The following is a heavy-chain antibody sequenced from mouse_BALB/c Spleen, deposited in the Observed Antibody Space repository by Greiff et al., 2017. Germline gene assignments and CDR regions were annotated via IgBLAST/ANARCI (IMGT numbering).Heavy chain of an antibody. CDR1: GYAFTNYL. V-gene: IGHV1-54*01. J-gene: IGHJ4*01. CDR2: INPGSGGT. Sequence: AQLQQSGAELVRPGTSVKVSCKASGYAFTNYLIEWVKQRPGQGLEWIGVINPGSGGTNYNEKFKGKATLTADKSSSTAYMQLSSLTSDDSAVYFCARAGYYYAMDYWGQGTSVTVSS. CDR3: ARAGYYYAMDY.